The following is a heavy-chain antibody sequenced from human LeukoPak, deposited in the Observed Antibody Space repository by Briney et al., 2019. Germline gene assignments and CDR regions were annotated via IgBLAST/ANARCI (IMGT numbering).Heavy chain of an antibody. V-gene: IGHV4-59*01. J-gene: IGHJ4*02. CDR1: GGSISSYY. D-gene: IGHD3-22*01. CDR2: IYYSGST. Sequence: SETLSLTCTVSGGSISSYYWGWIRQPPGKGLEWIGYIYYSGSTNYNPSLKSRVTISVDTSKNQFSPKLSSVTAADTAVYYCARSDYYDSSGYFDYWGQGTLVTVSS. CDR3: ARSDYYDSSGYFDY.